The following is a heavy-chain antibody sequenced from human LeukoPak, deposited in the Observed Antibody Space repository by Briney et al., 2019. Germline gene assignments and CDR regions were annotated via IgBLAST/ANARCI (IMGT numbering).Heavy chain of an antibody. CDR3: AGKAHYTVVTAFDI. Sequence: PSETLSLTCTVSGGSISSYYWSWIRQPPGKGLEWIGYIYYSGSTNYNPSLKSRVTISVDTSKNQFSLKLSSVTAADTAVYYCAGKAHYTVVTAFDIWGQGTMVTVSS. V-gene: IGHV4-59*12. CDR1: GGSISSYY. D-gene: IGHD3-22*01. CDR2: IYYSGST. J-gene: IGHJ3*02.